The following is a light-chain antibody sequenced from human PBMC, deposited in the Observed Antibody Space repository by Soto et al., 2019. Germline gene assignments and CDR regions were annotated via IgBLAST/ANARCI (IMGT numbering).Light chain of an antibody. CDR3: QHRSNWPLT. J-gene: IGKJ4*01. V-gene: IGKV3-11*01. CDR1: QSVDTF. Sequence: EIVLTQSPATLSLSPGERATLSCRASQSVDTFLAWYQQKPGQAPRLLIYDASKRATGIPDRFSASGSGTDFTLTISSLEPEDFAVYYGQHRSNWPLTFGGGTKVDIK. CDR2: DAS.